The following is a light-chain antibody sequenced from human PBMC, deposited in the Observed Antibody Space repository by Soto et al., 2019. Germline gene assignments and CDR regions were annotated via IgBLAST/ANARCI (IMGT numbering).Light chain of an antibody. Sequence: SYELTQPPSLSVSPGQTASITCSGDPLGDKYVCWYQQKSGQSPVLVLYQDDKRPSGIPERFSGSNSGTTATLTISVTQATDEADYYCQAWDSTSQVVFGGGTKLTVL. CDR2: QDD. CDR1: PLGDKY. CDR3: QAWDSTSQVV. J-gene: IGLJ2*01. V-gene: IGLV3-1*01.